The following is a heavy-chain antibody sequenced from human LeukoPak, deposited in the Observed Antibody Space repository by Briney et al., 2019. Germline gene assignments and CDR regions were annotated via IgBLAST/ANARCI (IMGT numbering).Heavy chain of an antibody. J-gene: IGHJ6*02. CDR1: GGSISSGDYY. Sequence: SQTLSLTCTVSGGSISSGDYYWSWIRQPPGKGLEWIGYIYYSRSTYYNPSLKSRVTISVDTSKNQFSLKLSSVTAADTAVYYCARGTLEWLLRYYYYGMDVWGQGTTVTVSS. CDR2: IYYSRST. CDR3: ARGTLEWLLRYYYYGMDV. V-gene: IGHV4-30-4*01. D-gene: IGHD3-3*01.